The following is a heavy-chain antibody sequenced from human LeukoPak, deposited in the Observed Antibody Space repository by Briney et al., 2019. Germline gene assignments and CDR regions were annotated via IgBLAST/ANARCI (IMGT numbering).Heavy chain of an antibody. V-gene: IGHV3-20*04. J-gene: IGHJ4*02. CDR1: GFTFDDYG. D-gene: IGHD3-16*01. CDR3: ARSGGFITSLYYFDY. Sequence: PGGSLRLSCAASGFTFDDYGMGWVRQAPGKGLEWVSGINWNGGSTGYADSVKGRFTISRDNAKNSLYLQMNSLRAEDTALYYCARSGGFITSLYYFDYWGQGTLVTVSS. CDR2: INWNGGST.